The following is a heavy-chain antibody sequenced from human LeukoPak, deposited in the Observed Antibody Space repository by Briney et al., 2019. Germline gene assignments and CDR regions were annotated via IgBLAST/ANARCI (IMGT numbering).Heavy chain of an antibody. D-gene: IGHD3-22*01. CDR2: INPSGGST. CDR3: ARAQDDYYDSSSYHDDAFDI. J-gene: IGHJ3*02. V-gene: IGHV1-46*01. CDR1: GYTFTSYY. Sequence: ASVKVSCKASGYTFTSYYMHWVRQAPGQGLEWMGIINPSGGSTSYAQKFQGRVTMTRDTSTSTVYMELSSLRSEDTAVYYCARAQDDYYDSSSYHDDAFDIWGQGTMVTVSS.